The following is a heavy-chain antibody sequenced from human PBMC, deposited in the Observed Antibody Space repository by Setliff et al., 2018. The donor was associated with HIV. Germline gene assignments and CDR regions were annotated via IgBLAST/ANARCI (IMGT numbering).Heavy chain of an antibody. V-gene: IGHV1-69*13. D-gene: IGHD5-12*01. CDR2: ITPIFGTP. J-gene: IGHJ6*03. Sequence: GASVKVSCKDSGGTFSRNAISWVRQAPGQGLEWIGGITPIFGTPKYAQKFQVRVPITADESRITAYLELSRLRSEYTAVYYCATAVEMATIGYSYYYMGVWGKGTTVTVSS. CDR3: ATAVEMATIGYSYYYMGV. CDR1: GGTFSRNA.